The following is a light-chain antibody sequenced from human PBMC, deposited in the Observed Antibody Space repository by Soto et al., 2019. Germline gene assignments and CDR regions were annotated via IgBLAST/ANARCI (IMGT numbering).Light chain of an antibody. CDR1: QSFSSY. Sequence: EIVLTQSPATLSLSPGERATLSCRASQSFSSYLAWYQHKPGQAPRLLIYDASNRATGIPARFSGSGSGTDFTLTISSLEPEDFAVYYCQQRSNWPPVWTFGQGTKVEIK. CDR3: QQRSNWPPVWT. J-gene: IGKJ1*01. CDR2: DAS. V-gene: IGKV3-11*01.